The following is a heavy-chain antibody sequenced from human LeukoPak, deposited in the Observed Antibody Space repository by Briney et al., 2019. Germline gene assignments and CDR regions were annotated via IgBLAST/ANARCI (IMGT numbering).Heavy chain of an antibody. CDR2: INPNSGGT. J-gene: IGHJ6*03. CDR1: GYTFTSYY. Sequence: ASVKVSCKASGYTFTSYYMHWVRQAPGQGLEWMGWINPNSGGTNYAQKFQGRVTMTRDTSISTAYMELSRLRSDDTAVYYCARPRRDCSSTSCSFYYMDVWGKGTTVTVSS. CDR3: ARPRRDCSSTSCSFYYMDV. D-gene: IGHD2-2*01. V-gene: IGHV1-2*02.